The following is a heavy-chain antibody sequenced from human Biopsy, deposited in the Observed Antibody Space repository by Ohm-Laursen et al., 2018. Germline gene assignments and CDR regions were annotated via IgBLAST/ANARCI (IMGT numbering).Heavy chain of an antibody. J-gene: IGHJ4*02. CDR2: IYDRGSTA. CDR1: GDSVSSGSFY. Sequence: GTLSLTCPVSGDSVSSGSFYWTWIRQPPGQGPEYIGYIYDRGSTANYNPSLESRVTMSVDMPKNQFSLKLSSVTAADTAIYYCARGMRSSGWPYFDSWGQGTLVTVSS. V-gene: IGHV4-61*01. D-gene: IGHD6-19*01. CDR3: ARGMRSSGWPYFDS.